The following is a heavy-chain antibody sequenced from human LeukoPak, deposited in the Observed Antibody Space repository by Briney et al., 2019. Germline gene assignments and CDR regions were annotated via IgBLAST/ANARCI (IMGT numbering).Heavy chain of an antibody. Sequence: PSETLSLTCTGSGGSISSSSYYWGWIRQPPGKGLEWIGSIYYSGSTNYNPSLKSRVTISVDTSKNQFSLKLSSVTAADTAVYYCARAPITAMADGLVVGPFDYWGQGTLVTVSS. J-gene: IGHJ4*02. CDR2: IYYSGST. D-gene: IGHD5-18*01. V-gene: IGHV4-39*07. CDR1: GGSISSSSYY. CDR3: ARAPITAMADGLVVGPFDY.